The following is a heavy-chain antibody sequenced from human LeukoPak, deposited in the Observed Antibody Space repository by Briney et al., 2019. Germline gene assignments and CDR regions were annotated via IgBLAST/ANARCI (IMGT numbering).Heavy chain of an antibody. V-gene: IGHV1-8*01. Sequence: ASVKVSCKASGYTFTSYDINWVRQATGQGLEWMGWMNPNSGNTGYAQKFQGRVTMTRNTPISTAYMELNSLRSEDTAVYYCARRVYDYVWGSYQSNWFDPWGQGALVTVSS. CDR2: MNPNSGNT. D-gene: IGHD3-16*02. J-gene: IGHJ5*02. CDR3: ARRVYDYVWGSYQSNWFDP. CDR1: GYTFTSYD.